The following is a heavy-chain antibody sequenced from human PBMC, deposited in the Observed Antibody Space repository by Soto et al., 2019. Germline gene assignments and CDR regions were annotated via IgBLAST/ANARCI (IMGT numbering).Heavy chain of an antibody. J-gene: IGHJ4*02. D-gene: IGHD2-15*01. CDR3: VVVVAATLNFDY. Sequence: EVQLVESGGGLVKPGGSLRLSCAASGFTFSSYSMNWVRQAPGKGLEWVSSISSSSSYIYYADSVKGRFTISRDNAKNSLYLQMNSLRAEDTAVYYCVVVVAATLNFDYWGQGTLVTVSS. V-gene: IGHV3-21*01. CDR1: GFTFSSYS. CDR2: ISSSSSYI.